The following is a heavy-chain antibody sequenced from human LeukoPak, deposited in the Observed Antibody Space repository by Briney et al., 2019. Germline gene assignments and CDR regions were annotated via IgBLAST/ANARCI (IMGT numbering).Heavy chain of an antibody. CDR3: AKARLPHCGSDCLEY. CDR1: GFTFSSYA. V-gene: IGHV3-23*01. J-gene: IGHJ4*02. CDR2: ISGSGGST. Sequence: GGSLRLSRAASGFTFSSYAMSWVRQAPGKGLEWVSAISGSGGSTYYADSVKGRFTISRDNSKNTLYLQMNSLRAEDTAVYYCAKARLPHCGSDCLEYWGQGNLVTVSS. D-gene: IGHD2-21*02.